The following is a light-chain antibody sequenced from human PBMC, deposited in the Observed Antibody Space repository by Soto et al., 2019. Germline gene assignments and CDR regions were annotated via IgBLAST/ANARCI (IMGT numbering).Light chain of an antibody. V-gene: IGKV3-15*01. CDR1: QSIRSN. CDR3: QQREHGPPIP. CDR2: GAS. Sequence: IVTTKSPDTLSVHQGKGATLSCRVSQSIRSNLAWYQQRPGQAPRLLMYGASTRADGIPARFSGSGSGTEFTLTISCLQSEDFAGYYCQQREHGPPIPFGQGTRL. J-gene: IGKJ5*01.